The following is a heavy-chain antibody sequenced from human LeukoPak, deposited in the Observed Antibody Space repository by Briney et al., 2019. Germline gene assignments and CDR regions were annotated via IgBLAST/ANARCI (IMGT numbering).Heavy chain of an antibody. V-gene: IGHV3-30*04. CDR2: ISYDGSNK. J-gene: IGHJ3*02. D-gene: IGHD3-16*01. CDR3: ASEIVMAAAGTDDAFDI. CDR1: GFTFSSYA. Sequence: PGGSLRLSCAASGFTFSSYAMHWVRQAPGKGLEWVAVISYDGSNKYYADSVKGRFTISRDNSKNTLYLQMNSVRAEDTAVYYCASEIVMAAAGTDDAFDIWGQGTMVTVSS.